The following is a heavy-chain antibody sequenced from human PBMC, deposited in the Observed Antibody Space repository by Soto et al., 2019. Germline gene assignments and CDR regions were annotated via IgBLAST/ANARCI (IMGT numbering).Heavy chain of an antibody. CDR2: IYYSGST. Sequence: SETLSLTCTVSGGSISSGGYYWSWIRQHPGKGLEWIGYIYYSGSTYYNPSLKSRVTISVDTSKNQFSLKLSSVTAADTAVYYCARESPGSRYDFWSGYYYYGMDVWGQGTTVTVSS. V-gene: IGHV4-31*03. J-gene: IGHJ6*02. D-gene: IGHD3-3*01. CDR1: GGSISSGGYY. CDR3: ARESPGSRYDFWSGYYYYGMDV.